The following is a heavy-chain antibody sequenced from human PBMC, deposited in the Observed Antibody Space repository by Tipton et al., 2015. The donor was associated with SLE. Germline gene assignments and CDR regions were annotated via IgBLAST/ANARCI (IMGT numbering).Heavy chain of an antibody. D-gene: IGHD2-21*01. V-gene: IGHV4-61*02. Sequence: TLSLTCSVSGASISTASYYWSWIRQPAGVRLEWIGRVSSSGSTDYNPPLKSRVTISVDTSKNQFSLKLSSVTAADTAVYYCARQIGLFYYYMDVWGKGTTVTVSS. CDR2: VSSSGST. J-gene: IGHJ6*03. CDR1: GASISTASYY. CDR3: ARQIGLFYYYMDV.